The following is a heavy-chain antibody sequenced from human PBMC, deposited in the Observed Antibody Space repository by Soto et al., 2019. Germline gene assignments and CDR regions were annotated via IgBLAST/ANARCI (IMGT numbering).Heavy chain of an antibody. CDR1: GYTFIRYG. Sequence: QVQLVQSAAEVKKPGASVKVSCKASGYTFIRYGITWVRQAPGQGLEWMGRISPYNDYTIYAQKLQGRVTMTTDTSIRTVYMELRGLKSDDTAVYYCARGGYYDNSWGKLSHYGLDVLGQGTSVTVSS. V-gene: IGHV1-18*01. CDR2: ISPYNDYT. CDR3: ARGGYYDNSWGKLSHYGLDV. J-gene: IGHJ6*02. D-gene: IGHD3-16*01.